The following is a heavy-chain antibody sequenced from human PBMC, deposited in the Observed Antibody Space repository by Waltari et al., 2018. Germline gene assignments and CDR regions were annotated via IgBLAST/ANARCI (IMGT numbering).Heavy chain of an antibody. CDR3: AKATNRPNPSSGPVGI. Sequence: EVQLVESGGGLVQPGGSLRLSCAASGFTFSSYAMSWVRQAPGKGLEWVSAISGSGGSTYDADSVKGRFTISRDNSKNTLYLQMNSLRAEDTAVYYCAKATNRPNPSSGPVGIWGQGTMVTVSS. CDR2: ISGSGGST. D-gene: IGHD6-25*01. V-gene: IGHV3-23*04. CDR1: GFTFSSYA. J-gene: IGHJ3*02.